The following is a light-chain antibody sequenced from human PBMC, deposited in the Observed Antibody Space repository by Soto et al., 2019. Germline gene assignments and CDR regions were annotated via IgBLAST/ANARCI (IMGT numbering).Light chain of an antibody. CDR1: QSVSSSY. CDR2: GAS. V-gene: IGKV3-20*01. Sequence: ESVLTQSPGTLSLSPGERATLSCRASQSVSSSYLAWYQQKPGQAPRLLIYGASSRATGIPDRFSGSGSGTDFTLTISRLEPEDFAVYYCQQYGSSPLFTVGPGTKVDIK. CDR3: QQYGSSPLFT. J-gene: IGKJ3*01.